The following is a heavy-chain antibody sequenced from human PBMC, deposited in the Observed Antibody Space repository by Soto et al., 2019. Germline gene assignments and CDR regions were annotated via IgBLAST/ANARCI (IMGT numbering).Heavy chain of an antibody. J-gene: IGHJ4*02. CDR3: AKDPYYYDSSGPDY. V-gene: IGHV3-23*01. CDR1: SGSFSGYY. D-gene: IGHD3-22*01. CDR2: ISGSGGST. Sequence: PSETLSLTCAAYSGSFSGYYWSWVRQAPGKGLEWVSAISGSGGSTHYADSVKGRFTISRDNSKNTLFLQMNSLRAEDTALYYCAKDPYYYDSSGPDYWGQGTLVTVSS.